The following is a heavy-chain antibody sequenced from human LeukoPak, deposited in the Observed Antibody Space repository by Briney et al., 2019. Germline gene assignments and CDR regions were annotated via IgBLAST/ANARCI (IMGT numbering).Heavy chain of an antibody. CDR1: GFTFRDWW. V-gene: IGHV3-7*01. Sequence: GGSLRLSCPASGFTFRDWWMSWVRQAPGKGLEWVAYINPDGSDQYYVDPVRGRFTVSRDNAKNSLYLQINSLRAEDTAVYYCARGHYGLDVWGQGTTVTVSS. CDR3: ARGHYGLDV. CDR2: INPDGSDQ. J-gene: IGHJ6*02.